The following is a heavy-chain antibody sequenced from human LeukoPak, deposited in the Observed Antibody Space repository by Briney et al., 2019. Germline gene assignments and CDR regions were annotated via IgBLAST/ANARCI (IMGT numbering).Heavy chain of an antibody. J-gene: IGHJ3*01. CDR3: AKDPPYYDDSRGALDL. CDR1: GYTFSSHY. V-gene: IGHV1-46*01. CDR2: INPNGGVT. Sequence: ASVKVSCKTSGYTFSSHYIHWVRQAPGQGPEWMGRINPNGGVTTYAKKFQGRVTMTSDTSTSTVYMDLTSLRSEDRAVYYCAKDPPYYDDSRGALDLWGHGTMVTVAS. D-gene: IGHD3-22*01.